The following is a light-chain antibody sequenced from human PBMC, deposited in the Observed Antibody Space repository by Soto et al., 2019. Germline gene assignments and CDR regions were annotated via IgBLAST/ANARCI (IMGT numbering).Light chain of an antibody. J-gene: IGKJ4*01. V-gene: IGKV4-1*01. CDR1: QSVFYSTNNRNY. CDR3: QQYYTTPPLT. Sequence: DIVMTQSPDSLAVSLGETATINCKSSQSVFYSTNNRNYLSWYQQKQGQPPKLLIYWASTRESGVPDRFSGSGSGTDFTLTISSLQAEDVAVYYCQQYYTTPPLTFGGGTKVDIK. CDR2: WAS.